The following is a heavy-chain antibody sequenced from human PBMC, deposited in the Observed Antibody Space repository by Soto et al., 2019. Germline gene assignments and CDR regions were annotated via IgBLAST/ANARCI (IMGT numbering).Heavy chain of an antibody. CDR2: IIPILGIA. J-gene: IGHJ3*02. D-gene: IGHD3-16*01. V-gene: IGHV1-69*02. CDR3: ARVKFRITFGGVMQNAFDI. Sequence: QVQLVQSGAEVKKPGSSVKVSCKASGGTFSSYTISWVRQAPGQGLEWMGRIIPILGIANYAQKFQGRVTITADKSTSTAYMELSSLRSEDTAVYYCARVKFRITFGGVMQNAFDIWGQGTMVTVSS. CDR1: GGTFSSYT.